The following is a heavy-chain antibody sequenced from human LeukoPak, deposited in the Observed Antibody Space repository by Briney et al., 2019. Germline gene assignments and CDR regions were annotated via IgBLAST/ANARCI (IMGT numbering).Heavy chain of an antibody. D-gene: IGHD1-26*01. CDR1: GGSISSGGYY. V-gene: IGHV4-31*03. J-gene: IGHJ4*02. CDR3: AREVRGELHLDY. CDR2: IYYSGST. Sequence: SQTLSLTCTVSGGSISSGGYYWSWIRQHPGKGLEWIGYIYYSGSTYYNPSLKSRVTISVDTSKNQFSLKLSSVTAADTAVYYCAREVRGELHLDYWGQGTLVTVSS.